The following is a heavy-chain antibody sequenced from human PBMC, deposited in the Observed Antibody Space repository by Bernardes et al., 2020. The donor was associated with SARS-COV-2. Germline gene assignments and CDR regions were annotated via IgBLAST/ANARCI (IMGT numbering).Heavy chain of an antibody. J-gene: IGHJ6*02. V-gene: IGHV4-59*01. CDR3: ARAPGQIAAAGSTVSRYYYYGMDV. D-gene: IGHD6-13*01. CDR2: IYYSGST. CDR1: GGSISSYY. Sequence: SETLSLTCTVSGGSISSYYWSWIRQPPGKGLEWIGYIYYSGSTNYNPSLKSRVTISVDTSKNQFSLKLSSVTAADTAVYYCARAPGQIAAAGSTVSRYYYYGMDVWGQGTTVTVSS.